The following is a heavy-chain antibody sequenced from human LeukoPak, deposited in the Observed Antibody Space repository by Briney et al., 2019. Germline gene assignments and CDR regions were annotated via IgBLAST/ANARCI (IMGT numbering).Heavy chain of an antibody. D-gene: IGHD2-15*01. Sequence: GGSLRLSXXXXXFTFSSYAMSWVRQAPGKGLEWVSAISGSGGSTYYADSVKGRFTISRDNSKNTLYLQMNSLRAEDTAVYYCAKVFEDIVVVVAAIFDYWGQGTLVTVSS. J-gene: IGHJ4*02. CDR2: ISGSGGST. V-gene: IGHV3-23*01. CDR1: XFTFSSYA. CDR3: AKVFEDIVVVVAAIFDY.